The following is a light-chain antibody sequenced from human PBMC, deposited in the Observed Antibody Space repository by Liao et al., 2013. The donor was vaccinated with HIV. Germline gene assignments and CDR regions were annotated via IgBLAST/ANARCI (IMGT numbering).Light chain of an antibody. Sequence: SYELTQTPSVSVAPGKTARITCGGNDIGSKSVHWYQQKPGQAPVLVIYYDSDRPSGIPERFSGSNSGNTATLTISRVEAGDEADYYCQVWDKSSNHPVFGGGTKLTVL. CDR1: DIGSKS. V-gene: IGLV3-21*01. CDR3: QVWDKSSNHPV. CDR2: YDS. J-gene: IGLJ3*02.